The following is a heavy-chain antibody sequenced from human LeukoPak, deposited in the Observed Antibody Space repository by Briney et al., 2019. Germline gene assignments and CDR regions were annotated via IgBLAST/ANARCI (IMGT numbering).Heavy chain of an antibody. V-gene: IGHV1-18*01. CDR2: ISAYNGNT. D-gene: IGHD5-24*01. CDR1: GYTFTSYG. Sequence: ASVKVSCKASGYTFTSYGISWVRQAPGQGLEWMGWISAYNGNTNYAQKLQGRVTMTTDTSTSTAYMELRSLRSDDTAVYYCARDVGWLQLYGSFSPTNYYGMDVWGQGTTVTVPS. J-gene: IGHJ6*02. CDR3: ARDVGWLQLYGSFSPTNYYGMDV.